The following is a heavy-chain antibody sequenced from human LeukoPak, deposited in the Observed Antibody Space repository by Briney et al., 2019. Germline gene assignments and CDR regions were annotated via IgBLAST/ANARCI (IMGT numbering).Heavy chain of an antibody. CDR1: GFTFTSYG. J-gene: IGHJ4*02. V-gene: IGHV3-33*01. D-gene: IGHD5-18*01. Sequence: GGSLRLSCAASGFTFTSYGMPWVRQAPGKGLEWVAFIWYDGTNKYYADSVKGRFTISRDNSKNTLYLQMNSLRAEDTAVYYCARDTYSYGNQYFDYWGQGTLVTVSS. CDR2: IWYDGTNK. CDR3: ARDTYSYGNQYFDY.